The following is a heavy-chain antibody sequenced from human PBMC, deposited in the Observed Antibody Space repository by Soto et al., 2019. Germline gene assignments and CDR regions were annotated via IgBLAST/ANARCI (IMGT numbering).Heavy chain of an antibody. CDR2: ISAYNGYT. CDR1: GYTFTSYG. Sequence: QVQLVQSGAEVKKPGASVKVSCKASGYTFTSYGIYWVRQAPGQGLEWMGWISAYNGYTNYAEKLQGRVTMTTDTSTNTAYMELRSLISDDTAVYSCARAGFGMGYGSGSHDNWFDPWGQGTLVIVSS. V-gene: IGHV1-18*01. CDR3: ARAGFGMGYGSGSHDNWFDP. J-gene: IGHJ5*02. D-gene: IGHD3-10*01.